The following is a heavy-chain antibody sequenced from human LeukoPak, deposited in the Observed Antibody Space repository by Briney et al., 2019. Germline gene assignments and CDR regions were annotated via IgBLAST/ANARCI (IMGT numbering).Heavy chain of an antibody. V-gene: IGHV1-2*02. D-gene: IGHD4-17*01. CDR1: GYTFTGYY. Sequence: ASVKVSCKASGYTFTGYYIHWVRQAPGQGLEWMGWNNPNSGGTFCAQKFQGRVSMTRDTSISTAYMELNRLRSDDTAVYYCARYGTVTTDFDYWGQGTLVTVSS. CDR3: ARYGTVTTDFDY. J-gene: IGHJ4*02. CDR2: NNPNSGGT.